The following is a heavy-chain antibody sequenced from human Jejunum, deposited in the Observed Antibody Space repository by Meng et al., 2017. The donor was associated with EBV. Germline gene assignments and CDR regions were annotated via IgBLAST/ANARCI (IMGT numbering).Heavy chain of an antibody. CDR3: AHSPMRTSSSGYPRGFDY. V-gene: IGHV2-5*02. J-gene: IGHJ4*02. Sequence: TLQESGPPLVKPTQTLTLTCTFSGFSLTTSGVGVGWIRQPPGKAPEWLALIYWDDDKRYSPSLKSRLTITKDTSKNQVVLTMTNMDPVDTGTYFCAHSPMRTSSSGYPRGFDYWGQGTLVTVSS. CDR2: IYWDDDK. D-gene: IGHD5-12*01. CDR1: GFSLTTSGVG.